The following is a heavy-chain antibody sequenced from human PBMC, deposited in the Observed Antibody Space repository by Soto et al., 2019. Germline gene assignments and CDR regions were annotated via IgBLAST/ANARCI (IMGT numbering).Heavy chain of an antibody. D-gene: IGHD6-13*01. CDR2: ISYDGSNK. CDR3: AKDLALPRLAAVGSFDY. Sequence: PGGSLRLSCAASGFTFSSYGMHWVRQAPGKGLEWVSVISYDGSNKYYADSVKGRFIISRDNSKDTLYLQVNSLRADDTAIYYCAKDLALPRLAAVGSFDYWGQGTLVTVSS. V-gene: IGHV3-30*18. CDR1: GFTFSSYG. J-gene: IGHJ4*02.